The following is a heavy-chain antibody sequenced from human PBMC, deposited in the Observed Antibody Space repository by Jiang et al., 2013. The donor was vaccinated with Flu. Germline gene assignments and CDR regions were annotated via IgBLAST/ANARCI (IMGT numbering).Heavy chain of an antibody. CDR3: ASFSGEWYTAVPV. D-gene: IGHD3-10*01. J-gene: IGHJ3*01. Sequence: GSGLVKPSETLSLTCAVSGYSISSGYYWGWIRQPPGKGLEWIGRIYYSGSTYYNPSLKSRVTISVDTSKNQFSLKLSSVTAADTAVYYCASFSGEWYTAVPVWGQGTMVTVSS. CDR1: GYSISSGYY. V-gene: IGHV4-38-2*01. CDR2: IYYSGST.